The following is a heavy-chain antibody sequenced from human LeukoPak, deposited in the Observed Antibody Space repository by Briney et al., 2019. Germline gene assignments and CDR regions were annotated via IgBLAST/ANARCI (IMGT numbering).Heavy chain of an antibody. V-gene: IGHV1-8*01. Sequence: ASVKVSCKASGYTFTSYDINWVRQATGQGLEWMGWMNPNSDTGYAQKFQGRVTMTRNTSISTAYMELSSLRSEDTAVYYCARGPARTFGSGSNWFDYWGQGTLVTVSS. J-gene: IGHJ5*01. CDR2: MNPNSDT. CDR3: ARGPARTFGSGSNWFDY. D-gene: IGHD3-10*01. CDR1: GYTFTSYD.